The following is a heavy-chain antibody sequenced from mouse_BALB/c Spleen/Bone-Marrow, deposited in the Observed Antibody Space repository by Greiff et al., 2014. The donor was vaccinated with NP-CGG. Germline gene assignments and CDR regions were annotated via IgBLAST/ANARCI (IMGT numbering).Heavy chain of an antibody. J-gene: IGHJ1*01. CDR2: ISSGGGST. Sequence: VQLKQSGGGLVKPGGSLKLSCAASGFAFSSYDMSWVRQTPEKRLEWVAYISSGGGSTYYPGTVKGRFTISRDNAKNTLYLQMSSLKSEDTAMYYCARHKLGRWYFDVWGAGTTVTVSS. D-gene: IGHD4-1*01. CDR1: GFAFSSYD. CDR3: ARHKLGRWYFDV. V-gene: IGHV5-12-1*01.